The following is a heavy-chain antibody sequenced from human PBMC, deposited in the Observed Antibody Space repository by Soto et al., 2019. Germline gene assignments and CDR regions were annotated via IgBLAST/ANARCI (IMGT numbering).Heavy chain of an antibody. V-gene: IGHV1-69*13. Sequence: SVKVSCKASGGTFSSYAISWVRQAPGQGLEWMGGIIPIFGTANYAQKFQGRVTITADESTSTAYMELSSLRSEDTAVYYCARGVKTGTTMGYWFDPWGQGTLVTVSS. J-gene: IGHJ5*02. D-gene: IGHD1-7*01. CDR2: IIPIFGTA. CDR3: ARGVKTGTTMGYWFDP. CDR1: GGTFSSYA.